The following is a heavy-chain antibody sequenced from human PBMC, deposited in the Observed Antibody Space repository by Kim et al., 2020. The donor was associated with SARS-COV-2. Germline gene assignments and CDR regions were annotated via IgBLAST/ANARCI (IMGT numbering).Heavy chain of an antibody. CDR3: APDDVYSSSSEAAMAKAFDY. Sequence: GGSLRLSCAASGFTFSSYGMHWVRQAPGKGLEWVAVISYDGSNKYYADSVKGRFTISRDNSKNTLYLQMNSLRAEDTAVYYCAPDDVYSSSSEAAMAKAFDYWGQGTLVTVSS. V-gene: IGHV3-30*03. D-gene: IGHD6-6*01. J-gene: IGHJ4*02. CDR1: GFTFSSYG. CDR2: ISYDGSNK.